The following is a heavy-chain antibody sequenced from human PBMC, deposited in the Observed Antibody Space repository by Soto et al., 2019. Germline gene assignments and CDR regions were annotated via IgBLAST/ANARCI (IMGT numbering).Heavy chain of an antibody. V-gene: IGHV2-5*02. D-gene: IGHD5-18*01. CDR1: GFSRSTRGVA. CDR2: LYWGDDE. J-gene: IGHJ4*02. Sequence: QITLKVSGPPLVKPTQTLTLTCTFSGFSRSTRGVAVGWIRQPPGKALEWLALLYWGDDEGYSTSMKSRLTSSKDTSNSQLVRTVPNMDPGDTGTSYCAHRPRGYSYYFAYWGQGTLVTVSS. CDR3: AHRPRGYSYYFAY.